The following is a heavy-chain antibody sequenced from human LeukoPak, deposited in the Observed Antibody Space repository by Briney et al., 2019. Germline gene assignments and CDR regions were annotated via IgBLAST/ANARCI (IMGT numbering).Heavy chain of an antibody. Sequence: GGSLRLSCSASGFTFSNYGMHWVRQAPGKGLEWVAVISYDGITKYYADSVKGRFTISRDNSKNTLYVHMNSLRAEDTAVYYCARDLEGGHSYGRFDYWGQGTLVSVSS. CDR2: ISYDGITK. CDR1: GFTFSNYG. D-gene: IGHD5-18*01. CDR3: ARDLEGGHSYGRFDY. J-gene: IGHJ4*02. V-gene: IGHV3-30*19.